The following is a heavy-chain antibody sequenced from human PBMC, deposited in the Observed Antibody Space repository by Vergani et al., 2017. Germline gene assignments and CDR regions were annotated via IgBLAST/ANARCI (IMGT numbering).Heavy chain of an antibody. D-gene: IGHD5-18*01. J-gene: IGHJ4*02. CDR1: GYTFTSYA. CDR2: INAGNGNT. CDR3: ARNFYSYGFHLPRY. Sequence: QVQLVQSGAEVKQPGASVKVSCKASGYTFTSYAMHWVRQAPGQRLEWMGWINAGNGNTKYSQKFQGRVTITRDTSASTAYMELSSLRSEDTAEYYCARNFYSYGFHLPRYWGQGTLVTVSS. V-gene: IGHV1-3*01.